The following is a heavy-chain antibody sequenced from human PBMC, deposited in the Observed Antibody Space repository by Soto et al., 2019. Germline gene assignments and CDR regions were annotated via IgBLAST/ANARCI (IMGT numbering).Heavy chain of an antibody. CDR3: ASGRSVVMVQAMYTMEV. J-gene: IGHJ6*04. Sequence: SETLSLTCAVCGGSISGYYWSWIRQPPGKGLEWIGEINHSGSTNYNPSLKSRVTISVDTSKNQFSLKLSSVTAADTAVYYCASGRSVVMVQAMYTMEVWGKGTRATVPS. CDR2: INHSGST. CDR1: GGSISGYY. D-gene: IGHD2-15*01. V-gene: IGHV4-34*01.